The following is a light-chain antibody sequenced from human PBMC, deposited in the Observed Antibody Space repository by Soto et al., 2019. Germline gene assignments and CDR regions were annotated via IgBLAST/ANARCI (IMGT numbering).Light chain of an antibody. J-gene: IGLJ2*01. V-gene: IGLV2-23*02. CDR3: CSYADSKTYVV. Sequence: QSALTQPASLSGSPRQSITISCTGTSSDVGAYDLVSWYQQHPGKTPKLMIFEVDKRPSGVSNRFSGSKSGNTASLTISGVQTEDEDDYYCCSYADSKTYVVFGGETKLTVL. CDR1: SSDVGAYDL. CDR2: EVD.